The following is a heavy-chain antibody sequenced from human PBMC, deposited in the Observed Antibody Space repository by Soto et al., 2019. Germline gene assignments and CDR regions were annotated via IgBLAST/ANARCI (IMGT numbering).Heavy chain of an antibody. J-gene: IGHJ4*02. CDR3: AKDGRWGITMIVVVD. V-gene: IGHV3-30*18. CDR1: GFTFSSYG. Sequence: QAGGSLRLSCAASGFTFSSYGMHWVRQAPGKGLEWVAVISYDGSNKYYADSVKGRFTISRDNSKNTLYLQMNSLRAEDTAVYYCAKDGRWGITMIVVVDWGQGTLVTVSS. CDR2: ISYDGSNK. D-gene: IGHD3-22*01.